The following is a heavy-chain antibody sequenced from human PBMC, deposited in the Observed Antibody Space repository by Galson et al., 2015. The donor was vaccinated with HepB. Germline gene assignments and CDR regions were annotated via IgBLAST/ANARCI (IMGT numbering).Heavy chain of an antibody. CDR1: GFAFRSYA. Sequence: SLRLSCAASGFAFRSYAMSWVRQAPGKGLEWVSAISDSGGSTYYADSVKGRFTVSRDNSENTASLQMNSLRGEDTALYYCATGGVGSTREFDNWGQGTLVTVSS. V-gene: IGHV3-23*01. J-gene: IGHJ5*02. CDR2: ISDSGGST. CDR3: ATGGVGSTREFDN. D-gene: IGHD1-26*01.